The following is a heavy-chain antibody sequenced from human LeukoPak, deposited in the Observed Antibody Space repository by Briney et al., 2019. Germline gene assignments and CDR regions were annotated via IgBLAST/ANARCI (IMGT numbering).Heavy chain of an antibody. D-gene: IGHD3-22*01. CDR3: AREGYYYDSSGYPKWDY. CDR1: GLSFTGYY. V-gene: IGHV1-2*02. CDR2: MNPNSGGT. Sequence: ASVKVSCKASGLSFTGYYIHWVRQAPGQGLEWMGWMNPNSGGTNYAQKFQGRVTMTRDTSISTAYMELSSLRSDDTAVYYCAREGYYYDSSGYPKWDYWGQGTLVAVSS. J-gene: IGHJ4*02.